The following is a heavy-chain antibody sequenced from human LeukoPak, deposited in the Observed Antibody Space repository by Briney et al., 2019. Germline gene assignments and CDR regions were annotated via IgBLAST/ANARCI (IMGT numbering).Heavy chain of an antibody. J-gene: IGHJ6*03. CDR1: GDSISSGSYY. CDR3: ARGVREVGATSGYMNV. Sequence: SETLSLTCTVSGDSISSGSYYWSWIRQPAGKGLEWIGRIYTSGSTNYNPSLKSRVTMSVDTSKNQFSLKVSSVTAADTAVYYCARGVREVGATSGYMNVWGKGTTVTISS. CDR2: IYTSGST. V-gene: IGHV4-61*02. D-gene: IGHD1-26*01.